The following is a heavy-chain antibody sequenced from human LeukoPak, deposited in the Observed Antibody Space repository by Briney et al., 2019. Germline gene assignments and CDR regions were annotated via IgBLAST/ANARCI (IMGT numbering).Heavy chain of an antibody. CDR2: IYYSRST. J-gene: IGHJ4*02. V-gene: IGHV4-30-4*01. CDR3: ARAGDYGVDY. Sequence: LEWIGYIYYSRSTYYNPALKRRVTISVDTSKNQFSPKLSSVTAADTAVYYCARAGDYGVDYWGQGTLVTVSS. D-gene: IGHD4-17*01.